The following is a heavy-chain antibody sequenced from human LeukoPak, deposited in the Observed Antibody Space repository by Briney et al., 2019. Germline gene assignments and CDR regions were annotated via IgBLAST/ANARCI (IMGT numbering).Heavy chain of an antibody. CDR2: INPNGGGT. V-gene: IGHV1-2*02. Sequence: ASVKVSYKASGFTFTGYYMHWLRQAPGQGLEWMGWINPNGGGTDYAQKFQGRVTMTRGTTISMTYMELKWLRSDDTAVYYCARDRSRVLDYWGQGTQVTVSS. CDR1: GFTFTGYY. CDR3: ARDRSRVLDY. J-gene: IGHJ4*02. D-gene: IGHD2-8*02.